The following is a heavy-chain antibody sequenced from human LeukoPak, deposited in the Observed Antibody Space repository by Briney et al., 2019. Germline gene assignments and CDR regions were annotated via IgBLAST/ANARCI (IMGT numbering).Heavy chain of an antibody. CDR1: GYTFTGYY. D-gene: IGHD6-13*01. J-gene: IGHJ4*02. V-gene: IGHV1-2*04. CDR3: ARVGIAAADYYYFDY. CDR2: INPNSGGT. Sequence: ASVKVSCKASGYTFTGYYMHWVRQAPGQGLEWMGWINPNSGGTNYAQKFQGWVTMTRDTSISTAYMELSRLRSDDTAVYYCARVGIAAADYYYFDYWGQGTLVTVSS.